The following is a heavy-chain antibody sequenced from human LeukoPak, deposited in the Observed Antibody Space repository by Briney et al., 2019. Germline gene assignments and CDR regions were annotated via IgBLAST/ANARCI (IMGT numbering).Heavy chain of an antibody. D-gene: IGHD2-15*01. CDR1: GFTFSSYG. J-gene: IGHJ4*02. Sequence: KPGGSLRLSCAASGFTFSSYGMNWVRQAPGKGLEWVSSISSSSSYIYYADSVKGRFTISRDNSRNTLYLQMNTLRAEDTAVYFCAKSPVSSCRGSFCYPFDYWGQGNLVTVSS. V-gene: IGHV3-21*04. CDR2: ISSSSSYI. CDR3: AKSPVSSCRGSFCYPFDY.